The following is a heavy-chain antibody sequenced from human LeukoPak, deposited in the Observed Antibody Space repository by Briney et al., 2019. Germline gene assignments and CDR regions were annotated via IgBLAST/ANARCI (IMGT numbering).Heavy chain of an antibody. J-gene: IGHJ6*02. CDR2: ISGSGSRT. CDR1: GFTFSSYA. V-gene: IGHV3-23*01. Sequence: SGGSLRLSCAASGFTFSSYAMSWVRQPPGKGLEWVSTISGSGSRTYYADAVKGRFTISGDNSKNTLYLQMNSLRAEDTAVYYCARDLRYYDFWSGYSPLYGMDVWGQGTTVTVSS. CDR3: ARDLRYYDFWSGYSPLYGMDV. D-gene: IGHD3-3*01.